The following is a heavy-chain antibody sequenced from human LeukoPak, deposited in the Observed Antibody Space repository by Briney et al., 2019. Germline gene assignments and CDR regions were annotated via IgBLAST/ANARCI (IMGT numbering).Heavy chain of an antibody. CDR2: MSGSGVTT. CDR3: EKDLVGRPYYFDS. J-gene: IGHJ4*02. D-gene: IGHD1-26*01. CDR1: GFTFSIYA. Sequence: PGGSLRLSCAASGFTFSIYAMNWVRQAPGKGLEWVATMSGSGVTTDYAESVKGRFTISRDNSKNTGFLQMNRLRAEDTELYYCEKDLVGRPYYFDSWGQGTLVTVSS. V-gene: IGHV3-23*01.